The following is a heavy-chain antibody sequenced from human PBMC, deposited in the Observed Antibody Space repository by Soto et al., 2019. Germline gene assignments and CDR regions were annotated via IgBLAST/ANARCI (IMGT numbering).Heavy chain of an antibody. CDR3: TKGWLDY. CDR2: ITSSGGAM. D-gene: IGHD6-19*01. CDR1: GFTFSSYT. V-gene: IGHV3-48*01. J-gene: IGHJ4*02. Sequence: EVQLVDSGGALVQPGGSLRLSCAASGFTFSSYTMTWVRQAPGKGLEWVSSITSSGGAMYYADSVQGGFTVSRDNAKSSLYLQMNSLTAEDTAVYYCTKGWLDYWGQGSLVTVSS.